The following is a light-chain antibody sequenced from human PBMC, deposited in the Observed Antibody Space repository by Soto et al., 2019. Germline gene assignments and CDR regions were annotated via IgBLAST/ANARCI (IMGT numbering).Light chain of an antibody. CDR1: SGHSSNA. V-gene: IGLV4-69*01. CDR3: QTWGTGFQV. Sequence: QPVLTQSPSASASLGASVKLTCTLSSGHSSNAIAWHQKQPGKGPRYLMDLNNDGSHTKGDGIPDRFSGSSSGAERYLIISSLQSEDEADYYCQTWGTGFQVFGGGTKLTVL. J-gene: IGLJ2*01. CDR2: LNNDGSH.